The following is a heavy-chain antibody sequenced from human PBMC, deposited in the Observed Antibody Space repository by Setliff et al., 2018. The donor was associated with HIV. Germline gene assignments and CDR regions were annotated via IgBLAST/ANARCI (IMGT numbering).Heavy chain of an antibody. J-gene: IGHJ5*02. Sequence: SETLSLTCTVSGGSISSGSYYWCWIRQPAGKGLEWIGHIYTSGSTNYNPSLKSRVTISVDTSKNQFSLKLRSVTASDTAVYYCAREGVPAAVMWFDPWGQGTLVTVSS. CDR1: GGSISSGSYY. CDR2: IYTSGST. D-gene: IGHD2-2*01. V-gene: IGHV4-61*09. CDR3: AREGVPAAVMWFDP.